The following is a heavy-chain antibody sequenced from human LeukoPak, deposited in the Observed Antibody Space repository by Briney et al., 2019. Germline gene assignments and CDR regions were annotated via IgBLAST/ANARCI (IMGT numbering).Heavy chain of an antibody. CDR3: ARVILSSGWQTPPDY. V-gene: IGHV1-58*02. CDR1: GFTFITSA. J-gene: IGHJ4*02. CDR2: IVLASGNT. D-gene: IGHD6-19*01. Sequence: ASVKVSCKASGFTFITSAMQWVRQARGQRLEWIGWIVLASGNTNYAQNFQERVTITRDMSTNTAYMELSSLRSEDTAVYYCARVILSSGWQTPPDYWGQGTLVTVSS.